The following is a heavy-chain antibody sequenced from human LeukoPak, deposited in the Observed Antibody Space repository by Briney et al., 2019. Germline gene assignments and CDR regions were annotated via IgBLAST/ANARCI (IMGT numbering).Heavy chain of an antibody. CDR2: ISGSGGRI. J-gene: IGHJ4*02. Sequence: TGGSLRLSCAASGFTFSNYGMVWVRQAPGKGLEWVSAISGSGGRISYADSVKGRFTISRDNSNNTLCLQMNSLRDEDTAVYYCAKRSGTAYGHFDYWGQGTLITVSP. CDR3: AKRSGTAYGHFDY. CDR1: GFTFSNYG. D-gene: IGHD1-1*01. V-gene: IGHV3-23*01.